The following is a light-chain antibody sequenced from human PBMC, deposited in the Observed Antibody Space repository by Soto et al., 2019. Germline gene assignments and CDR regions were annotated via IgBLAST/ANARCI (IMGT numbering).Light chain of an antibody. V-gene: IGKV3-15*01. Sequence: EIVMTQSPATLSVSPGERVTLSRRASQSVSSDLAWYQHKPGQAPRLLIYGASTRATTTPARFSGSGSGTEFSLSISSLQSEDFAVYYCLQYNDWPPKQYTFGQGTKLEIK. CDR1: QSVSSD. J-gene: IGKJ2*01. CDR3: LQYNDWPPKQYT. CDR2: GAS.